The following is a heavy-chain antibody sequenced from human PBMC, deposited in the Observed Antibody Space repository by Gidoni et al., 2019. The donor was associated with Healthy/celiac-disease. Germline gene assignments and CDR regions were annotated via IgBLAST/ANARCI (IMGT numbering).Heavy chain of an antibody. J-gene: IGHJ3*02. CDR1: GFTFSSYS. D-gene: IGHD1-26*01. V-gene: IGHV3-48*02. CDR3: ARRMGSGSPKLAFDI. CDR2: ISSSSSTI. Sequence: EVQLVESGGGLVQPGGSLRLSCAASGFTFSSYSMNWVRQAPGKGLEWVSYISSSSSTIYYADSVKGRFTISRDNAKNSLYLQMNSLRDEDTAVYYCARRMGSGSPKLAFDIWGQGTMVTVSS.